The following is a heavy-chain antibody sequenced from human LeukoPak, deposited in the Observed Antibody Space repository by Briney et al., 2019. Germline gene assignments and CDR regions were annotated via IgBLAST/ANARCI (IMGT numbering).Heavy chain of an antibody. CDR2: ISYDGSNK. V-gene: IGHV3-30*04. Sequence: GGSLRLSCAASGFTFSSYAMHWVRQAPGKGLEWVAVISYDGSNKYYADSVKGRFTISRDNSKNTLYLQMNSLRAEDPAVYYCARDPPYSYGQAEGHRLDYWGQGTLVTVSS. CDR1: GFTFSSYA. J-gene: IGHJ4*02. CDR3: ARDPPYSYGQAEGHRLDY. D-gene: IGHD5-18*01.